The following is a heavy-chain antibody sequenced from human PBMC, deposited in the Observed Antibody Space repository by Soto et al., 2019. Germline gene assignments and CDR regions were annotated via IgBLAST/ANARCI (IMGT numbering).Heavy chain of an antibody. Sequence: VQLVESGGGLVQPGGSLRLSCAASGFTVSTNSMSWVRQAPGKGLEWVSVIYSGGSTYYADSVKGRFTISRDNSKNTLYLQMNSLRAEDTAVYYCARDSFPPYCSSTSCPQWFDPWGQGTLVTVSS. CDR1: GFTVSTNS. J-gene: IGHJ5*02. CDR3: ARDSFPPYCSSTSCPQWFDP. D-gene: IGHD2-2*01. CDR2: IYSGGST. V-gene: IGHV3-66*01.